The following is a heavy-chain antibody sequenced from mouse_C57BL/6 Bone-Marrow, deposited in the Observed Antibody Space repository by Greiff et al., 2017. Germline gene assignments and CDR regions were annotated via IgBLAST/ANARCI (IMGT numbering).Heavy chain of an antibody. D-gene: IGHD1-1*01. CDR3: ARCYYGSSYSYYFDY. V-gene: IGHV1-26*01. CDR2: INPNNGGT. J-gene: IGHJ2*01. CDR1: GYTFTDYY. Sequence: EVQLQQSGPELVKPGASVKISCKASGYTFTDYYMNWVKQSHGKSLEWIGDINPNNGGTSYNQKFKGKATLTVDKSSSTAYMELRSLTSEDSAVYFCARCYYGSSYSYYFDYWGQGTTLTVSS.